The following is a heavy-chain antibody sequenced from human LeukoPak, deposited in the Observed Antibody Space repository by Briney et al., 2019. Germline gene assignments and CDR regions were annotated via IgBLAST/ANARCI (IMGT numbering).Heavy chain of an antibody. J-gene: IGHJ6*03. Sequence: PGESLKISCKGSGYSFTSYWIGWVRQMPGKGLEWMGIIYPGDSDTRYSPSFQGQVNISADKSISTAYLQSSSLKASDTAMYYCARLEWELLTYYYYMDVWGKGTTVTVSS. CDR2: IYPGDSDT. V-gene: IGHV5-51*01. CDR3: ARLEWELLTYYYYMDV. D-gene: IGHD1-26*01. CDR1: GYSFTSYW.